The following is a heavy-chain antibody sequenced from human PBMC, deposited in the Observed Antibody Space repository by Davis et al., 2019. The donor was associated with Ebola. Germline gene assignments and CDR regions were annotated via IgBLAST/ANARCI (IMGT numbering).Heavy chain of an antibody. Sequence: GESLKISCAASGFTFSSYGMHWVRQAPGKGLEWVAVIWYDGSNKYYADSVKGRFTISRDNSKNTLYLQMNSLRAEDTAVYYCARDGSSSWYPGPYYYYGMDVWGQGTTVTVSS. CDR3: ARDGSSSWYPGPYYYYGMDV. CDR1: GFTFSSYG. J-gene: IGHJ6*02. CDR2: IWYDGSNK. D-gene: IGHD6-13*01. V-gene: IGHV3-33*01.